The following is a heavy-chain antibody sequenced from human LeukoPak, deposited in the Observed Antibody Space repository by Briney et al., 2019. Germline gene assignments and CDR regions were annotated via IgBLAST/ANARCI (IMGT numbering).Heavy chain of an antibody. CDR3: APTWGAAAGPHY. CDR1: GFTFTNAW. D-gene: IGHD6-13*01. J-gene: IGHJ4*02. CDR2: INSDGSST. Sequence: PGGSLRLSCAASGFTFTNAWMNWVRQAPGKGLEWVGRINSDGSSTSYADSVKGRFTISRDNAKNTLYLQMNSLRAEDTAVYYCAPTWGAAAGPHYWGQGTLVTVSS. V-gene: IGHV3-74*01.